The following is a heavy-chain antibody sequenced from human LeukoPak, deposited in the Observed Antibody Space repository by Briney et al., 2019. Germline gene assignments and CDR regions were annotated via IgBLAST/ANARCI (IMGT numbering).Heavy chain of an antibody. CDR3: AKRTVSGSYLDY. Sequence: PGRSLRLSCAASGFTFYDYAMHWVRQAPGKGLEGVSGISWNSGSIVYADSVKGRFTISRDNAKNSLYLQMNSLRAEDMALYYCAKRTVSGSYLDYWGQGTLVTVSS. CDR2: ISWNSGSI. D-gene: IGHD1-26*01. J-gene: IGHJ4*02. V-gene: IGHV3-9*03. CDR1: GFTFYDYA.